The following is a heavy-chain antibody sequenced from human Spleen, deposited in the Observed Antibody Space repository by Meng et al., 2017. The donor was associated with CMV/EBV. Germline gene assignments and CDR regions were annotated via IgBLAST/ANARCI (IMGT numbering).Heavy chain of an antibody. CDR2: LYYAGST. Sequence: YWGWVRQPPGKELEWIGTLYYAGSTYYHPSLKSRVTMSLDMSKNQFSLKLSSVTAADTAVYYCARVIARSTPKYYDFWSGRFYWFDPWGQGTLVTVSS. J-gene: IGHJ5*02. D-gene: IGHD3-3*01. CDR1: Y. V-gene: IGHV4-39*07. CDR3: ARVIARSTPKYYDFWSGRFYWFDP.